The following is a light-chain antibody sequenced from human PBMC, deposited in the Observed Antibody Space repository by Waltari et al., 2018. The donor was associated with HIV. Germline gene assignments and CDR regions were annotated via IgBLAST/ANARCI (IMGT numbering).Light chain of an antibody. CDR1: SSDVGGYNS. CDR2: AVS. CDR3: SSYTSTSTVYV. Sequence: QSALTQPASVSGSPGQSITISCTGTSSDVGGYNSVSWYQLHPGKAPKLMIYAVSNRPSGVSNRFSGSKFDNTASLTISGLQAEDEADYYCSSYTSTSTVYVFGTGTEVTVL. V-gene: IGLV2-14*03. J-gene: IGLJ1*01.